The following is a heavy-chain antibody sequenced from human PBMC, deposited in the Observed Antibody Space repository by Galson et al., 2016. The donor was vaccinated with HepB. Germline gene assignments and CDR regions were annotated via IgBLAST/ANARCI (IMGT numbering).Heavy chain of an antibody. D-gene: IGHD5-24*01. CDR3: ARRDGYSYNFDY. J-gene: IGHJ4*02. CDR1: GGTFISYA. Sequence: SVKVSCKASGGTFISYAISWVRQAPGQGLEWMGGIIPIFGTVNSAQKFQGRVTVTADESTGTAYMELSSLRPEDTAVYYCARRDGYSYNFDYWGQGTLVTVSS. V-gene: IGHV1-69*13. CDR2: IIPIFGTV.